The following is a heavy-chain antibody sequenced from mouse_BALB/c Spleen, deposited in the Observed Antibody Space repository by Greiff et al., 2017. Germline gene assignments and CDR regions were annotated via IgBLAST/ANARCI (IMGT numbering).Heavy chain of an antibody. CDR1: GFTFSDYY. Sequence: EVMLVESGGGLVKPGGSLKLSCAASGFTFSDYYMYWVRQTPEKRLEWVATISDGGSYTYYPDSVKGRFAISRDNAKNNLYLQMSSLKSEDTAMYYCARDVYERSGWFAYWGQGTLVTVSA. V-gene: IGHV5-4*02. J-gene: IGHJ3*01. CDR3: ARDVYERSGWFAY. D-gene: IGHD1-1*01. CDR2: ISDGGSYT.